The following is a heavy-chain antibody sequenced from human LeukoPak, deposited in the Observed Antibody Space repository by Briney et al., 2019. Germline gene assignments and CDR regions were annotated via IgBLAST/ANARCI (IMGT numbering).Heavy chain of an antibody. CDR3: AKEGDYYDSSGYPDY. CDR1: GFTFSSYW. D-gene: IGHD3-22*01. Sequence: GGSLRLSCAASGFTFSSYWMSWVRQAPGKGLEWVAVISYDGSNKYYADSVKGRFTISRDNSKNTLYLQMNSLRAEDTAVYYCAKEGDYYDSSGYPDYWGQGTLVTVSS. V-gene: IGHV3-30*18. J-gene: IGHJ4*02. CDR2: ISYDGSNK.